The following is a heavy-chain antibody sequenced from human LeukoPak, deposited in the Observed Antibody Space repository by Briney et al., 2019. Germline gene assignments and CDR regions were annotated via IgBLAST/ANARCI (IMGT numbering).Heavy chain of an antibody. D-gene: IGHD3-22*01. CDR1: GYTFTSYY. CDR2: INPSGGST. Sequence: ASVKVSCKASGYTFTSYYMHWVRQAPGQGLEWMGIINPSGGSTSYAQKFQGRVTMTRDTSTSTVYMELSSLRSEDTAVYYCARDLRTDSSGYYRDYWGQGTLVTVSS. CDR3: ARDLRTDSSGYYRDY. J-gene: IGHJ4*02. V-gene: IGHV1-46*01.